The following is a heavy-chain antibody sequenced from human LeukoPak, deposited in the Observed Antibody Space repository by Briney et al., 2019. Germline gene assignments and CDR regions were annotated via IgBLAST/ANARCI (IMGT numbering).Heavy chain of an antibody. Sequence: PGRSLRLSCAASGFTFSSYGMHWVRQAPGKGLEWVAVISYDGSNKYYADSVKGRFTISRDNSKNTLYLQMNSLRAEDTAVYYCAKAFYDFWSGGRYGMDVWGQETTVTVSS. D-gene: IGHD3-3*01. CDR3: AKAFYDFWSGGRYGMDV. CDR1: GFTFSSYG. CDR2: ISYDGSNK. V-gene: IGHV3-30*18. J-gene: IGHJ6*02.